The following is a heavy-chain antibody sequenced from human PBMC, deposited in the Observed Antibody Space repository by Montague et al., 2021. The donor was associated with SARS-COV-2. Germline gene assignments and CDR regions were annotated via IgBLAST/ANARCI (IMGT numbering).Heavy chain of an antibody. V-gene: IGHV4-59*01. D-gene: IGHD5-12*01. CDR2: ICLSESS. CDR1: AGSISSSF. CDR3: ATTSISVIYY. Sequence: SETLSLTCTVSAGSISSSFFSLIRQPTGTGLESTGFICLSESSNYNPSLKSRVTVSVDTSTNQFSLKLGSVAAADTAVYYCATTSISVIYYWGQGTLVTVAS. J-gene: IGHJ4*02.